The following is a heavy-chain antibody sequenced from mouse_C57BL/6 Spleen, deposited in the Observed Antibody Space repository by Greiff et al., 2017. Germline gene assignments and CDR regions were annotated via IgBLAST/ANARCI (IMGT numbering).Heavy chain of an antibody. CDR2: ISDGGSYT. J-gene: IGHJ3*01. Sequence: EVQWVESGGGLVKPGGSLKLSCAASGFTFSSYAMSWVRQTPEKRLEWVATISDGGSYTYYPDNVKGRFTISRDNAKNNLYLQMSHLKSEDTAMYYCARRGYYGSSPWFAYWGQGTLVTVSA. D-gene: IGHD1-1*01. V-gene: IGHV5-4*01. CDR1: GFTFSSYA. CDR3: ARRGYYGSSPWFAY.